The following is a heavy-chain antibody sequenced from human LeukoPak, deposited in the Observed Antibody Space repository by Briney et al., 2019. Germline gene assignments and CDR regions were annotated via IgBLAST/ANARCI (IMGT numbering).Heavy chain of an antibody. CDR2: ISSTGETS. J-gene: IGHJ4*02. D-gene: IGHD3-10*01. V-gene: IGHV3-64*01. CDR3: ARVMSGSGSKYLDY. Sequence: GGSLRLSCAASGFTFSSFPMHWVRQVPGKGLEYASAISSTGETSYYANSVKDRFTISRDNSKNTLYLQMGSLRAEDMAVYYCARVMSGSGSKYLDYWGQGTLVTVSS. CDR1: GFTFSSFP.